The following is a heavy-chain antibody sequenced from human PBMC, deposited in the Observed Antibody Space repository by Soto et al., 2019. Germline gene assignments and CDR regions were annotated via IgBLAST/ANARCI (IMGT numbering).Heavy chain of an antibody. Sequence: GVSLRLSCSASGFSFSSYGMSWVRQAPGKGLEWVSGISGSGDVTYDADSVKGRLTISRDNSKNTLYLQMSSVRAEDTAGYYCAKPPVATVSTTDSSSYGMDARGQGRRVTV. V-gene: IGHV3-23*01. D-gene: IGHD5-12*01. CDR1: GFSFSSYG. CDR3: AKPPVATVSTTDSSSYGMDA. J-gene: IGHJ6*02. CDR2: ISGSGDVT.